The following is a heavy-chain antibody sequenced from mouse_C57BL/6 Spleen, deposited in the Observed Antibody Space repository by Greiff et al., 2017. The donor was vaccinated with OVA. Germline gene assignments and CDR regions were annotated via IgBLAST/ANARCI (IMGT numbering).Heavy chain of an antibody. CDR2: ISYDGSN. Sequence: EVKLEESGPGLVKPSQSLSLTCSVTGYSITSGYYWNWIRQFPGNKLEWMGYISYDGSNNYNPSLKNRISITRDTSKNQFFLKLNSVTTEDTATYYCANYYYGSRAYWGQGTLVTVSA. V-gene: IGHV3-6*01. D-gene: IGHD1-1*01. J-gene: IGHJ3*01. CDR3: ANYYYGSRAY. CDR1: GYSITSGYY.